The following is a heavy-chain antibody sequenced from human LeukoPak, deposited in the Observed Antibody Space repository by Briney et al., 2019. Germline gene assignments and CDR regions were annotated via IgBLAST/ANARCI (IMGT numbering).Heavy chain of an antibody. D-gene: IGHD2-2*01. Sequence: SETLSLTCTVSGGSISSYYWSWIRQPPGKGLEWIGEINHSGSTNYNPSLKSRVTISVDTSKNQFSLKLSSVTAADTAVYYCARRLPMGYCSSTSCLGAFDIWGQGTMVTVSS. V-gene: IGHV4-34*01. CDR1: GGSISSYY. CDR2: INHSGST. CDR3: ARRLPMGYCSSTSCLGAFDI. J-gene: IGHJ3*02.